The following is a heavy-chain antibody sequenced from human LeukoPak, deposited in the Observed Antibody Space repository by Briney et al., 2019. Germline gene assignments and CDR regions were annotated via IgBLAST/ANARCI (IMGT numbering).Heavy chain of an antibody. V-gene: IGHV3-23*01. D-gene: IGHD3-10*01. Sequence: GGSLRLSCAASGFTFSSHSMNWVRQAPGKGLEWVSAISGSGVSTYYADSVKGRFTISRDNSKNTLYLQMNSLRAEDTAVYYCAKDAMYYYGSGTRFDPWGQGTLVTVSS. CDR2: ISGSGVST. CDR1: GFTFSSHS. CDR3: AKDAMYYYGSGTRFDP. J-gene: IGHJ5*02.